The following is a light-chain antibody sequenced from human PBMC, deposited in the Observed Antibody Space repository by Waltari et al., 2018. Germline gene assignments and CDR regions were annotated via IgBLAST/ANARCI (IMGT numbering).Light chain of an antibody. V-gene: IGLV5-45*01. CDR1: SGINVGTYR. CDR2: YKSDSDK. Sequence: QAVLTQPASLSASPGASASLTCTLRSGINVGTYRIYWYQQKPGSPPQYLLRYKSDSDKQQGPGVPSRFSVSNDASANAGILLISGLQSEDEADYYCMIWHSSAWVFGGGTKLTVL. CDR3: MIWHSSAWV. J-gene: IGLJ3*02.